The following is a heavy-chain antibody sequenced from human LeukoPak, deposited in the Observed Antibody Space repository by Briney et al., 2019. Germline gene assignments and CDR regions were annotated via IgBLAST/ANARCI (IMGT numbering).Heavy chain of an antibody. Sequence: KTSETLSLTCTVSGGSISSYYWSWIRQPPGKGLEWIGYIYYIGSTNYNPSLKSRVSISVDTSKNQFSLKLSSVTAADTAVYYCAREYGELDYWGQGTLVTVSS. CDR3: AREYGELDY. CDR2: IYYIGST. J-gene: IGHJ4*02. V-gene: IGHV4-59*01. D-gene: IGHD4-17*01. CDR1: GGSISSYY.